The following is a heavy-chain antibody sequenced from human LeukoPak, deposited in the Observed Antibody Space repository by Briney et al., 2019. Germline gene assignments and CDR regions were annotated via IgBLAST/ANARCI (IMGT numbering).Heavy chain of an antibody. J-gene: IGHJ4*02. Sequence: ASVKVSCKASGYTFTSYGISWVRQAPGQGLEWMGWVSAYNGNTNYAQKLQGRVTMTTDTSTSTAYMELRSLRSDDTAVYYCARVDYGSGSPYFDYWGQGTLVTVSS. V-gene: IGHV1-18*01. CDR3: ARVDYGSGSPYFDY. CDR2: VSAYNGNT. CDR1: GYTFTSYG. D-gene: IGHD3-10*01.